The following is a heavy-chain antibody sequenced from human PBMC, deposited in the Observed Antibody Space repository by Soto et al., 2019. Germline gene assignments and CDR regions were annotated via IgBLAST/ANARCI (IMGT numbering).Heavy chain of an antibody. CDR3: ARADHDYYDSSGYPY. D-gene: IGHD3-22*01. Sequence: GDSINTPHYYWSWIRQPPGKGLEWIGYIYYSGSTYYNPSLKSRVTISVDTSKNQFSLKLSSVTAADTAVYYCARADHDYYDSSGYPYWGQGTLVTVSS. V-gene: IGHV4-30-4*01. J-gene: IGHJ4*02. CDR1: GDSINTPHYY. CDR2: IYYSGST.